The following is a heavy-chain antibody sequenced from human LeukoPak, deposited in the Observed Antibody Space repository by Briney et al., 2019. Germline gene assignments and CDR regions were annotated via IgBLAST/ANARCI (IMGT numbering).Heavy chain of an antibody. J-gene: IGHJ5*02. CDR1: GGSISSYY. Sequence: RPSETLSLTCTVFGGSISSYYWSWIRQPPGKGLEWIGYMYYSGSTNYNPSLKSRVTISLDTSKNKFSLKLSSVTAADTAVYYCARNIGWFDPWGQGTLVTVSS. D-gene: IGHD2/OR15-2a*01. CDR2: MYYSGST. CDR3: ARNIGWFDP. V-gene: IGHV4-59*01.